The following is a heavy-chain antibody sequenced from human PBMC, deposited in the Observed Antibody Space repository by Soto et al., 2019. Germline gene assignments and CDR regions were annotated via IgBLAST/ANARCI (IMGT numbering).Heavy chain of an antibody. D-gene: IGHD3-3*01. J-gene: IGHJ6*04. V-gene: IGHV4-30-4*01. CDR2: IYYSGST. CDR1: GGSTSSGDYY. CDR3: ARHDGHRYYSDAMDI. Sequence: QVQLQKSGPGLVKPSQTLSLTCTVSGGSTSSGDYYWSWIRQPPGKGLEWIGYIYYSGSTYYNPSLKSRVPLSVDTSKNQFSLKLSAVTAADTAVYYGARHDGHRYYSDAMDIWGEGTTVTVSS.